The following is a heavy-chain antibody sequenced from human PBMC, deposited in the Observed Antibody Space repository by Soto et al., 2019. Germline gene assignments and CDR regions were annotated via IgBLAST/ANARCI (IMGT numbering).Heavy chain of an antibody. CDR3: ARVQDERGYYYYYGMDV. Sequence: TLSLTCTVSGGSISSYYWSWIRQPPGKGLEWIGYIYYSGSTNYNPSLKSRVTISVDTSKNQFSLKLSSVTAADTAVYYCARVQDERGYYYYYGMDVWGQGTTVTVSS. J-gene: IGHJ6*02. CDR2: IYYSGST. V-gene: IGHV4-59*01. CDR1: GGSISSYY.